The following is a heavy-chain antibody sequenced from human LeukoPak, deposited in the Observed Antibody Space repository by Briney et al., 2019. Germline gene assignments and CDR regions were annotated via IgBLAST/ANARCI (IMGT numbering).Heavy chain of an antibody. CDR3: ARTTSLTASGYDY. V-gene: IGHV1-8*03. J-gene: IGHJ4*02. CDR2: INPNTGDR. D-gene: IGHD4-17*01. Sequence: GASLKVSCTASGYTFTNYHINWVRQAPGQGLEWMGWINPNTGDRGYAQKFQGRVSITSDTSISTAYMELGSPRSEDTAVYFCARTTSLTASGYDYWGQGTLVTVSS. CDR1: GYTFTNYH.